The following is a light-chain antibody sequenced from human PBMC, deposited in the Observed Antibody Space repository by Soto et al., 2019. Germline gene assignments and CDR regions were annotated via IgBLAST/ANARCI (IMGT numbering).Light chain of an antibody. J-gene: IGKJ3*01. CDR2: AAS. V-gene: IGKV1-27*01. Sequence: DIQMTQSPTSLSASVGDRVTITCRASQDIRNFVAWYQQKPGKAPKLLIYAASPLQSGVPSRFSGTVSGPDFTLTINSLQPEDVATYSCQKYSSVPVFGPGTKVEIK. CDR1: QDIRNF. CDR3: QKYSSVPV.